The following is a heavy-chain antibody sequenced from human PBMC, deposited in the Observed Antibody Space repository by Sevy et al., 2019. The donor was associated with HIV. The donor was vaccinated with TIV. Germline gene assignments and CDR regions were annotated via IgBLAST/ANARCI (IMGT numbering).Heavy chain of an antibody. CDR3: AKDRGHIIMIRGVVIFDY. D-gene: IGHD3-10*01. J-gene: IGHJ4*02. Sequence: GGSLRLSCAASGFTFSSYAMSWVRQAPGKGLEWVSAISGSGNTYYADSVKGRCTISRDNPKTTLFLQMNSMRAEDTDVYYCAKDRGHIIMIRGVVIFDYWGQGTLVTVSS. CDR1: GFTFSSYA. V-gene: IGHV3-23*01. CDR2: ISGSGNT.